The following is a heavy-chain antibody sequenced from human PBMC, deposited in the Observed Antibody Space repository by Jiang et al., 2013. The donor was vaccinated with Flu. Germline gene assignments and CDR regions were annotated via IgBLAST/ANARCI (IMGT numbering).Heavy chain of an antibody. D-gene: IGHD4-23*01. Sequence: VQLVESGGGLVQPGGSLRLSCAASRFSFSSYAMYWVRQAPGKGLEWISSISSDTETTFYADSVKGRFTVSRDNSKNTLYLQMNSLRADDTAVYYCAKDGPAVTVTTAFDIWGQGTMVTVSS. CDR2: ISSDTETT. J-gene: IGHJ3*02. CDR1: RFSFSSYA. CDR3: AKDGPAVTVTTAFDI. V-gene: IGHV3-23*04.